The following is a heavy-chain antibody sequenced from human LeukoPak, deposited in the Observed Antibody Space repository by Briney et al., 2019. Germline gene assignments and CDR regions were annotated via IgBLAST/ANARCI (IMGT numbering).Heavy chain of an antibody. CDR1: GYTFTTYG. V-gene: IGHV1-2*02. CDR3: ARVMWGATAFDY. CDR2: INPNSGDT. Sequence: ASVKVSCKASGYTFTTYGISWVRQAPGQGPEWMGWINPNSGDTNYAQKFQGRITLTTDTSISTAYMELNSLRSDDTAVYYCARVMWGATAFDYWGQGSLVTVSS. D-gene: IGHD1-26*01. J-gene: IGHJ4*02.